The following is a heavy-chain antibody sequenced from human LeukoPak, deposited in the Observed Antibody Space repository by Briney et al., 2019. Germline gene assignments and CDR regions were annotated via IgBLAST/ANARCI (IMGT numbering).Heavy chain of an antibody. CDR3: ARGPYDFWSGYHKRRYFDY. J-gene: IGHJ4*02. CDR2: INHSGST. V-gene: IGHV4-34*01. D-gene: IGHD3-3*01. Sequence: SETLSLTCAVYGGSFSGYYWSWIRQPPGKGLEWIGEINHSGSTNYNPSLKSRVTISVDTSKNQFSLKLSSVTAADTAVYYCARGPYDFWSGYHKRRYFDYWGQGTLVTVSS. CDR1: GGSFSGYY.